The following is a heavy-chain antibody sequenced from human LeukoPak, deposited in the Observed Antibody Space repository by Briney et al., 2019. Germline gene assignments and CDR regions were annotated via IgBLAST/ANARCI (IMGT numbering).Heavy chain of an antibody. CDR1: GYSFTSYW. Sequence: GESLKISCKGSGYSFTSYWIGWVRQMPGKGLEWMGIIYPDDSDTRYSPSFQGQVTISADKSISTAYLQWSSLKASDSAIYYCATSARSSGWWGYFDNWGQGALVTVSS. J-gene: IGHJ4*02. V-gene: IGHV5-51*01. CDR2: IYPDDSDT. D-gene: IGHD6-19*01. CDR3: ATSARSSGWWGYFDN.